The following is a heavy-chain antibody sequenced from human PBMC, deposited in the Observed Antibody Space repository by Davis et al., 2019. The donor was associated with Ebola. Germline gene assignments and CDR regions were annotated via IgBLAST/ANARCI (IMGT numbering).Heavy chain of an antibody. J-gene: IGHJ6*02. Sequence: SVTVSCKASGGTLSSYAISWVRQAPGQGLEWMGGIIPIFGTANYAQKLQGRVTMTTDTSTSTAYMELRSLRSDDTAVYYCARENSSGWYRGKNGMDVWGQGTTVTVSS. CDR2: IIPIFGTA. CDR1: GGTLSSYA. D-gene: IGHD6-19*01. CDR3: ARENSSGWYRGKNGMDV. V-gene: IGHV1-69*05.